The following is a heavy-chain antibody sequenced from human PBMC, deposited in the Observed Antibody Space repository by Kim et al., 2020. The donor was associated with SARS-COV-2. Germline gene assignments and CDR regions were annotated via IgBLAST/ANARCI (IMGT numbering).Heavy chain of an antibody. D-gene: IGHD6-6*01. Sequence: GGSLRLSCAGSGFTFSSYTMNWVRQAPGKGLEWVSSISPTSAYIYYAGSMKGRFTISRDNAGNSLYLQMNSLRAEDSAVYYCARAEYSSTSEFDYWGQGALVTVSS. J-gene: IGHJ4*02. V-gene: IGHV3-21*01. CDR3: ARAEYSSTSEFDY. CDR2: ISPTSAYI. CDR1: GFTFSSYT.